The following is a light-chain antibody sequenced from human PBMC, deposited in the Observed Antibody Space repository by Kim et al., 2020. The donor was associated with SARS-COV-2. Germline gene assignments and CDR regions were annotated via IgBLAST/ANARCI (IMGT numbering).Light chain of an antibody. V-gene: IGKV3-15*01. Sequence: EIVMTQSPATLSVSPGESATLSCRASQSVSSSLAWYQQKPGQAPRLLISGASTRATGIPARFSGSGSGTEFTLTISSLQSEDFAVYYCQQYDKWPPYTFGQGTKLEI. CDR2: GAS. CDR3: QQYDKWPPYT. CDR1: QSVSSS. J-gene: IGKJ2*01.